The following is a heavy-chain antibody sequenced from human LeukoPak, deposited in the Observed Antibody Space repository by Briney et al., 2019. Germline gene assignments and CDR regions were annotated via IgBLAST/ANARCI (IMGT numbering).Heavy chain of an antibody. CDR3: ARGSVLRFLEWLFWSDYGMDV. Sequence: ASVKVSCKASGYTFTSYAMNWVRQAPGQGLEWMGWINTNTGNPTYAQGFTGRFVFSLDTSASTAYLQISSLKAEDTAVYYCARGSVLRFLEWLFWSDYGMDVWGQGTTVTVSS. V-gene: IGHV7-4-1*02. D-gene: IGHD3-3*01. J-gene: IGHJ6*02. CDR2: INTNTGNP. CDR1: GYTFTSYA.